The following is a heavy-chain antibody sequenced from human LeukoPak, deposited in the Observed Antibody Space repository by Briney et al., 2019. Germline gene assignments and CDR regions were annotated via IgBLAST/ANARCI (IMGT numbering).Heavy chain of an antibody. D-gene: IGHD6-13*01. V-gene: IGHV4-61*01. CDR3: ARDSSNSWYTVDY. CDR1: GGSISSSSYY. Sequence: SETLSLTCTVSGGSISSSSYYWSWIRQPPGKGLEWIGYIYYSGSTNYNPSLKSRVTISVDTSKNQFSLKLSSVTAADTAVYYCARDSSNSWYTVDYWGQGTLVTVSS. J-gene: IGHJ4*02. CDR2: IYYSGST.